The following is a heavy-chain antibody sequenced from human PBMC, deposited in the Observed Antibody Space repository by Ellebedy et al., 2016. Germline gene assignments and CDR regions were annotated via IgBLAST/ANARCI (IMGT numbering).Heavy chain of an antibody. D-gene: IGHD1-26*01. Sequence: SVKVSXXASGGTFSSYAISWVRQAPGQGLEWMGGIIPIFGTANYAQKFQGRVTITADESTSTAYMELSSLRSEDTAVYYCARGEVGATINLDYWGQGTLVTVSS. V-gene: IGHV1-69*13. CDR3: ARGEVGATINLDY. CDR2: IIPIFGTA. J-gene: IGHJ4*02. CDR1: GGTFSSYA.